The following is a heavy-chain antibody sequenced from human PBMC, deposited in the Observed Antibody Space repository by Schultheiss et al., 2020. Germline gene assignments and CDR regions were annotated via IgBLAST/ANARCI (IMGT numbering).Heavy chain of an antibody. CDR3: ARDRYTSDWNAFDI. Sequence: GGSLRLSCAASGFTFSTYGMHWVRQAPGKGLVWVSVIYSGGSTYYADSVKGRFTISRDNSKNTLYLQMISLRDEDTAVYYCARDRYTSDWNAFDIWGQGTMVTVSS. CDR2: IYSGGST. V-gene: IGHV3-NL1*01. J-gene: IGHJ3*02. D-gene: IGHD6-19*01. CDR1: GFTFSTYG.